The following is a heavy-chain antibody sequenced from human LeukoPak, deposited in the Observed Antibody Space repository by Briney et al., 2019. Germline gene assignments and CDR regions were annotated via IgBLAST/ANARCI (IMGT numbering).Heavy chain of an antibody. D-gene: IGHD6-19*01. CDR2: ISSSSSTI. V-gene: IGHV3-48*04. Sequence: GGSLRLSCVASGFTFSSFSMDWVRQAPGKGLEWVSYISSSSSTIYYADSVQGRFTSSRDNAKNSLYLQMNSLTAEDTAVYFCARDWSAVAAPDYFDYWGQGTLVTVSA. CDR1: GFTFSSFS. J-gene: IGHJ4*02. CDR3: ARDWSAVAAPDYFDY.